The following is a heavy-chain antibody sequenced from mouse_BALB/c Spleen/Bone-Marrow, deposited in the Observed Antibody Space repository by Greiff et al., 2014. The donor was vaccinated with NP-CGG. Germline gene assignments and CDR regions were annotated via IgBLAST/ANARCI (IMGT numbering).Heavy chain of an antibody. V-gene: IGHV1S41*01. CDR3: KSSYYGRARDY. D-gene: IGHD1-1*01. CDR2: IAPGSGST. CDR1: GYTFTSYW. J-gene: IGHJ4*01. Sequence: DLVKPGASVKLSCKASGYTFTSYWINWIKQRPGQGLEWIGRIAPGSGSTYYDEMFKGKATLTVDTSSSTAYIQLSSLPSEASVFFCCKSSYYGRARDYGGQGPPAPVP.